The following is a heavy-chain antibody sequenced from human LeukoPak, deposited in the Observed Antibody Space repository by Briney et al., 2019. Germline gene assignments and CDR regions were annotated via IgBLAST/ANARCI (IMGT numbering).Heavy chain of an antibody. CDR3: AREAIYPDY. Sequence: SETLSLTCTVSGGSIGSNYWTWIRQPPGKGLEYIGYIYYTGGTNYNPSLKSRVTISVDTSKNQFSLKLSSVTAADTAVYYCAREAIYPDYWGQGTLVTVSS. V-gene: IGHV4-59*01. CDR2: IYYTGGT. CDR1: GGSIGSNY. J-gene: IGHJ4*02. D-gene: IGHD2-2*02.